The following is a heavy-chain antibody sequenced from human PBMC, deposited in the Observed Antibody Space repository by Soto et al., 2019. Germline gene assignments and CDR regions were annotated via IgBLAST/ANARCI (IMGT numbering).Heavy chain of an antibody. CDR2: IFASVSET. Sequence: PGESLKISCRTSGDRFTSYWIACVRQMPGKGLECRGIIFASVSETRYSPSFQGQVTISADRSTSTVFLRWARLKASVTAVYFCARKDKSGYFNWFDPWGQGTLVTVSS. CDR3: ARKDKSGYFNWFDP. V-gene: IGHV5-51*01. CDR1: GDRFTSYW. D-gene: IGHD3-22*01. J-gene: IGHJ5*02.